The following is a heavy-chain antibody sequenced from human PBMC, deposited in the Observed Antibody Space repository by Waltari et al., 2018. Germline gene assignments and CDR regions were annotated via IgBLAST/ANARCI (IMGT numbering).Heavy chain of an antibody. Sequence: QLQLQESGPGLVKPSETLSLTCTSSGGSISSSSYYCGWIRQPPGKGLEWIGSIYYSGSTYYNPSLKSRVTISVDTSKNQFSLKLSSVTAADTAVYYCARQSGIQLWLTVAFDIWGQGTMVTVSS. J-gene: IGHJ3*02. CDR1: GGSISSSSYY. D-gene: IGHD5-18*01. CDR3: ARQSGIQLWLTVAFDI. V-gene: IGHV4-39*07. CDR2: IYYSGST.